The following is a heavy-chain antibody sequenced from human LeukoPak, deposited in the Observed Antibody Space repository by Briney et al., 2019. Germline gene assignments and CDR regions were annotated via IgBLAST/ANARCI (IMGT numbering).Heavy chain of an antibody. CDR1: GFTFNSYW. CDR3: ARDLTMVRVYGMDV. J-gene: IGHJ6*02. D-gene: IGHD3-10*01. V-gene: IGHV3-7*01. Sequence: GGSLRLSCAASGFTFNSYWMSWVRQAPGKGLEWVANIEPDGSERYYVDSVKGRFTISRDNAKNSLYLQMNSLRAEDTAVYYCARDLTMVRVYGMDVWGQGTTVTVSS. CDR2: IEPDGSER.